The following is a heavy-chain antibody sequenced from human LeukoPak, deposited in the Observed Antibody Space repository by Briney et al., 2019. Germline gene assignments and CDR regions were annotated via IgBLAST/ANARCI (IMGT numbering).Heavy chain of an antibody. V-gene: IGHV3-48*01. CDR2: ISTSRTTI. CDR1: GFTFSSYS. CDR3: ARGAAMDGPYNWFDP. D-gene: IGHD2-8*01. J-gene: IGHJ5*02. Sequence: GSLRLSCAASGFTFSSYSMNWVRQAPGKGLEWVSYISTSRTTIYYADSVKGRFTISRDNAKNSVDLQMNSLRAEDTAVYYCARGAAMDGPYNWFDPWGQGTLVTVSS.